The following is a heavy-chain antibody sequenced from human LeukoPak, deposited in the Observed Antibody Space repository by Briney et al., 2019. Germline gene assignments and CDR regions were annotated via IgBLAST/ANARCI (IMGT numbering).Heavy chain of an antibody. D-gene: IGHD2-15*01. J-gene: IGHJ4*02. Sequence: PGRSLRLSCAASGFTFSSYGMHWVRQAPGKGLEWVAVISYDGSNKCYADSVKGRFTISRDNSKNTLYLQMNSLRAEDTAVYYCAKASVVAATPDYWGQGTLVTVSS. CDR3: AKASVVAATPDY. CDR2: ISYDGSNK. V-gene: IGHV3-30*18. CDR1: GFTFSSYG.